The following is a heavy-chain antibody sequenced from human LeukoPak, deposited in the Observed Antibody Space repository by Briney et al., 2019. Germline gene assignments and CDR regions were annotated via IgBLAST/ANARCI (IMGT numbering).Heavy chain of an antibody. J-gene: IGHJ6*02. CDR3: AKLLPLLWFGEHLV. CDR2: ISGSGGST. CDR1: GFTFSRYW. D-gene: IGHD3-10*01. V-gene: IGHV3-23*01. Sequence: GGSLRLSCAASGFTFSRYWMSWVRQAPGKGLEWVSAISGSGGSTYYADSVKGRFTISRDNSKNTLYLQMNSLRAEDTAVYYCAKLLPLLWFGEHLVWGQGTTVTVSS.